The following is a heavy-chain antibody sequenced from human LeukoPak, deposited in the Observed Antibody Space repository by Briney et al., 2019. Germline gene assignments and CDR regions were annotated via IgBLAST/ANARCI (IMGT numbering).Heavy chain of an antibody. Sequence: SETLSLTCAVYGGSFSSYYWSWIRQPPGRGLEWIGEINHSGSTNYNPSLKSRVTISVDTSKNQFSLKLSSVTAADTAVYYCARGGGDCDFDYWGQGTLVTVSS. CDR1: GGSFSSYY. CDR2: INHSGST. V-gene: IGHV4-34*01. J-gene: IGHJ4*02. D-gene: IGHD2-21*02. CDR3: ARGGGDCDFDY.